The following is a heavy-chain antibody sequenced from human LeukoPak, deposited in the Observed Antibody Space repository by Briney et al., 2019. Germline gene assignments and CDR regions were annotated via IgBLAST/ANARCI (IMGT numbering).Heavy chain of an antibody. V-gene: IGHV1-69*13. CDR2: IIPIFGTA. D-gene: IGHD2-8*01. CDR1: GGTFSSYA. J-gene: IGHJ6*02. CDR3: ARESCTNGVCYGRYGMDV. Sequence: ASVKVSCKASGGTFSSYAISRVRQAPGQGLEWMGGIIPIFGTANYAQKFQGRVTITADESTSTAYMELSSLRSEDTAVYYCARESCTNGVCYGRYGMDVWGQGTTVTVSS.